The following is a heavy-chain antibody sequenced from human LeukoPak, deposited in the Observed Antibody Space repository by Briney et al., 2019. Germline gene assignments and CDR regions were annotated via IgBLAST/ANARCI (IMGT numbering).Heavy chain of an antibody. CDR2: ISWDSGRV. CDR3: AKDSHSDIFGAFDI. CDR1: GFTFSSYA. Sequence: GGSLRLSCAASGFTFSSYAMSWVRQAPGKGLEWVSGISWDSGRVVYGDSVKGRFTISRDNAKNSLYLQMNSPRAEDMALYYCAKDSHSDIFGAFDIWGQGTMVTVSS. V-gene: IGHV3-9*03. D-gene: IGHD3-3*02. J-gene: IGHJ3*02.